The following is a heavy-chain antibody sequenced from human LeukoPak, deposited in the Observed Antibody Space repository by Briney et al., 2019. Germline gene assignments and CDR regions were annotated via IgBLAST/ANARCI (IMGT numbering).Heavy chain of an antibody. V-gene: IGHV1-8*03. J-gene: IGHJ3*02. CDR2: MSPNSGNT. D-gene: IGHD3-22*01. CDR3: ARARSSVSSDAFDI. Sequence: GASVKVPCKASGYTFTSYDINWVRQATGQGLEWMGWMSPNSGNTGYAQKFQGRVTITRNTSISTAYMELSSLRSEDTAVYYCARARSSVSSDAFDIWGQGTMVTVSS. CDR1: GYTFTSYD.